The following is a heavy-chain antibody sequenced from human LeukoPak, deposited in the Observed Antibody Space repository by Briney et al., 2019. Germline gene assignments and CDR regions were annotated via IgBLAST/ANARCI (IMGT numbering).Heavy chain of an antibody. CDR2: ISSSSSNI. Sequence: GGSLRLSCAASGFTFSSYSMNWVRQAPGKGLEWVSSISSSSSNIYYADSVKGRFTISRDNAKNSPYLQMNSLRVEDTAVYYCAREASSPSSYYYDSSGYYFADYYFDYWGQGTLVTVSS. V-gene: IGHV3-21*01. D-gene: IGHD3-22*01. J-gene: IGHJ4*02. CDR3: AREASSPSSYYYDSSGYYFADYYFDY. CDR1: GFTFSSYS.